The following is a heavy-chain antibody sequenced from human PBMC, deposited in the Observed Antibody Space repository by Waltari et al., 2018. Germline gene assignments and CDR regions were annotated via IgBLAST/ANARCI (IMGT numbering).Heavy chain of an antibody. CDR3: ARDGAAATWADYYYMDV. CDR2: IYSSGTT. Sequence: QVQLQESGPGLVKPSETLSLSCSVSGGSISGFYWSWIRQPPGKGLEWVGPIYSSGTTNYNPSLNRRVTMSVDPPKNQCSLKLTAVTAADTAMYYCARDGAAATWADYYYMDVWGEGITVTVSS. D-gene: IGHD6-13*01. CDR1: GGSISGFY. V-gene: IGHV4-4*09. J-gene: IGHJ6*03.